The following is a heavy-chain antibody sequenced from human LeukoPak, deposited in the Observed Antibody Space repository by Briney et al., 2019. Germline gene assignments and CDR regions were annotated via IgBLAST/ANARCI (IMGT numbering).Heavy chain of an antibody. CDR2: IYYSGST. CDR3: ARAYSSSWYPIDY. D-gene: IGHD6-13*01. CDR1: GGSISSGDYH. Sequence: SETLSLTCTVSGGSISSGDYHWSWIRQPRGKGLEWIGNIYYSGSTYYNPSLKSRVSISVDTSKNQFSLKLNSVTAADTAVYYCARAYSSSWYPIDYWGQGTLVTVSS. J-gene: IGHJ4*02. V-gene: IGHV4-30-4*01.